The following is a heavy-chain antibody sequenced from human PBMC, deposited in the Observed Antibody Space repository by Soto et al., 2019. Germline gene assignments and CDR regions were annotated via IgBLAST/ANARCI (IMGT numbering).Heavy chain of an antibody. Sequence: SETLSLTCAVYGGSFSGYYWSWIRQPPGKGLEWIGEINHSGSTNYNPSLKSRVTISVDTSKNQFSLKLSSVTAADTAVYYCARVKYYDFWSGYSPSDYGMDVWRQGTTVTVSS. V-gene: IGHV4-34*01. CDR2: INHSGST. CDR1: GGSFSGYY. D-gene: IGHD3-3*01. J-gene: IGHJ6*02. CDR3: ARVKYYDFWSGYSPSDYGMDV.